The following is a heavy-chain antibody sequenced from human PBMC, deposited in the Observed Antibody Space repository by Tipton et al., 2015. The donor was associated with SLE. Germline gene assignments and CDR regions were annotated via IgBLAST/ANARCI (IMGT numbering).Heavy chain of an antibody. CDR1: GGSFSGYY. J-gene: IGHJ4*02. CDR3: ARWYSSSWYY. D-gene: IGHD6-13*01. V-gene: IGHV4-34*01. Sequence: TLSLTCAVYGGSFSGYYWSWIRQPPGKGLEWIGEINHSGSTNYNPSLKSRVTISVDTSKNQFSLKLSSVTAADTAVYYCARWYSSSWYYWGQGTLVTVSS. CDR2: INHSGST.